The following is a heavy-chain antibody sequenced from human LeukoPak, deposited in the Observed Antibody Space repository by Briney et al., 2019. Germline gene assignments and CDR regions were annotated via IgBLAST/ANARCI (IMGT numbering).Heavy chain of an antibody. J-gene: IGHJ4*02. CDR2: ISAYNGNT. CDR3: ASAVPAAIVSRLDY. CDR1: GYTFTSYG. V-gene: IGHV1-18*01. D-gene: IGHD2-2*01. Sequence: ASVKVSCKASGYTFTSYGISWVRQAPGQGLEWMGWISAYNGNTNYAQKLQGRVTMTTDTSTSTAYMELRSLRSEDTAVYYCASAVPAAIVSRLDYWGQGTLVTVSS.